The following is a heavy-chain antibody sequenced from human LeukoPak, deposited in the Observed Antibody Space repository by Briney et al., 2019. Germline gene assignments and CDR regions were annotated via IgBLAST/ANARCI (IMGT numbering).Heavy chain of an antibody. D-gene: IGHD5-24*01. CDR1: GGSFSGYY. Sequence: SETLSLTCAVYGGSFSGYYWSWIRQPPGKGLEWIGEINHSGSTNYNPSLKSRVTISVDTSKNQFSLKLNSVTAADTAVYYCARLGRGGMATPTDYWGQGTLVTVSS. CDR2: INHSGST. V-gene: IGHV4-34*01. CDR3: ARLGRGGMATPTDY. J-gene: IGHJ4*02.